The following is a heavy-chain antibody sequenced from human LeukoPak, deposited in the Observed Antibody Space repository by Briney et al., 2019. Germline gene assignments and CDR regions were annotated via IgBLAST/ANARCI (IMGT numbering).Heavy chain of an antibody. D-gene: IGHD6-19*01. V-gene: IGHV4-59*08. CDR3: ARGLEYSSGWTPYYYYYMDV. J-gene: IGHJ6*03. CDR1: GGSISSYY. CDR2: IYYSGST. Sequence: SETLSLTCTVSGGSISSYYWSWIRQPPGKGLERIGYIYYSGSTNYNPSLKSRVTISVDTSKNQFSLKLSSVTAADTAVYYCARGLEYSSGWTPYYYYYMDVWGKGTTVTVSS.